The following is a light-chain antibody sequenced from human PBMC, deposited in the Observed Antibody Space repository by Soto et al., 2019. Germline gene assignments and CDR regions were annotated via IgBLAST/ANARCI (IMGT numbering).Light chain of an antibody. Sequence: SYELTQPPSVSVAPGKTARITCGGNNIGSKSVHWYQQRPGQPPVLVIYYDSDRPSGIPERFSGSNSVNTATLTISRVAAGDEADYYCQVWDTSSDHWVFGGGTKLTVL. CDR3: QVWDTSSDHWV. J-gene: IGLJ3*02. V-gene: IGLV3-21*04. CDR2: YDS. CDR1: NIGSKS.